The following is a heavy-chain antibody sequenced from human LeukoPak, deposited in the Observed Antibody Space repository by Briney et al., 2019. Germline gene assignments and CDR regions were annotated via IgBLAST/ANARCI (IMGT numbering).Heavy chain of an antibody. CDR1: GFTFSRST. D-gene: IGHD1-7*01. CDR3: MRGATDTTRWFDP. Sequence: GGSLRLSCAASGFTFSRSTMNWVRQAPGKGLEWVSIISRASESIFYADSVKGRFTISRDNAKNSLYLQMNGLRAEDTAAYYCMRGATDTTRWFDPWGQGTLVTVSS. V-gene: IGHV3-21*01. J-gene: IGHJ5*02. CDR2: ISRASESI.